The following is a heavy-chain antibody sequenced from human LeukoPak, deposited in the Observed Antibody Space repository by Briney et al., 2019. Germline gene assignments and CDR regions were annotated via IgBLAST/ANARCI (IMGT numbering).Heavy chain of an antibody. CDR1: GYSFTSYW. CDR3: ASLGSGSYYPFDAFDI. CDR2: IYPGDSDT. J-gene: IGHJ3*02. V-gene: IGHV5-51*01. D-gene: IGHD3-10*01. Sequence: GESLKISCKGSGYSFTSYWIGWVRQMPGKGLEWMGIIYPGDSDTRYSPSFQGQVTISADKSISTAYLQWSSLKASDTAMYYCASLGSGSYYPFDAFDIWGQGTMVTVSS.